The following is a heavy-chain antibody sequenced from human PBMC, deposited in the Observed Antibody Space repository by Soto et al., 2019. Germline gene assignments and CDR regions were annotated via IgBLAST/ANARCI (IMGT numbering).Heavy chain of an antibody. J-gene: IGHJ5*02. Sequence: QLQLQESGPGLVKPSETLSLTCTVSGGSISSSSYYWGWIRQPPGKGLEWIGSIYYSGSTYYNPSLKSRVTISVDTSKNQFSLKLSSVTAADTAVYYCARLSDYYGSGSYYNRNWFDPWGQGTLVTVSS. CDR2: IYYSGST. D-gene: IGHD3-10*01. CDR1: GGSISSSSYY. V-gene: IGHV4-39*01. CDR3: ARLSDYYGSGSYYNRNWFDP.